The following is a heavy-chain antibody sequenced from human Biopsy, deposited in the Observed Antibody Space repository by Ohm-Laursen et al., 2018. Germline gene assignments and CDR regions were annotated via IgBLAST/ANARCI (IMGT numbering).Heavy chain of an antibody. CDR3: ARDALGGGSYRFFY. CDR2: IVPILGTV. J-gene: IGHJ4*02. D-gene: IGHD1-26*01. V-gene: IGHV1-69*11. Sequence: GASVKVSCKASGGPFNNHAFSWVRQAPGQGLEWLGRIVPILGTVNYAQRFQGRVAITADESTSTAYMELSSLRSDDTAVYYCARDALGGGSYRFFYWGQGSLVTVSS. CDR1: GGPFNNHA.